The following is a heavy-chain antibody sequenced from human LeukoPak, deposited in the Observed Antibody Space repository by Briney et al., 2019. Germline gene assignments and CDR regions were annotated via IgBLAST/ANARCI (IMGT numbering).Heavy chain of an antibody. CDR2: INSDGSST. D-gene: IGHD3-3*01. J-gene: IGHJ3*02. V-gene: IGHV3-74*01. Sequence: GGSLRLSCAASGFTFSDYWMHWVRQAPGKGLVWVSLINSDGSSTIYADSVKGRFTISRDNAKNTLYLQMNGLRAEDTAVYYCARGLTIFGVVNDAFDIWGQGTMVTVSS. CDR1: GFTFSDYW. CDR3: ARGLTIFGVVNDAFDI.